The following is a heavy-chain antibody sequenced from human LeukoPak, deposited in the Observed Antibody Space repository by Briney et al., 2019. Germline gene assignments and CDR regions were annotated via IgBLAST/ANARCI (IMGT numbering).Heavy chain of an antibody. V-gene: IGHV3-30-3*01. CDR3: ARDRGYSGYDPPHFDY. J-gene: IGHJ4*02. CDR1: GFTFSSYA. D-gene: IGHD5-12*01. CDR2: ISYDGSNK. Sequence: GGSLRLSCAASGFTFSSYAMHWVRQAPGKGLEWVAVISYDGSNKYYADSAKGRFTISRDNSKNTLYLQMNSLRAEDTAVYYCARDRGYSGYDPPHFDYWGQGTLVTVSS.